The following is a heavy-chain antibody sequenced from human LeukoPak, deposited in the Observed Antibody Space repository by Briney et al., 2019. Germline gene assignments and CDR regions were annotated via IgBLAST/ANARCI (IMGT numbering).Heavy chain of an antibody. CDR2: IYYSGCT. D-gene: IGHD3-16*01. CDR3: ARGPSYDYVWGSYPYYFDY. V-gene: IGHV4-59*08. J-gene: IGHJ4*02. CDR1: GGSISSYY. Sequence: SETLSLTCTVSGGSISSYYWSWIRQPPGKGLEWIGYIYYSGCTNYNPSLKSRVTISVDTSKNQFSLKLSSVTAADTTVYYCARGPSYDYVWGSYPYYFDYWGQGTLVTVSS.